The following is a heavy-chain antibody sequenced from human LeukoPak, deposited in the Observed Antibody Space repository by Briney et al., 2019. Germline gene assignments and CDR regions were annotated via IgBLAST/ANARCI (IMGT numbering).Heavy chain of an antibody. V-gene: IGHV4-4*07. CDR2: IYTSGIT. Sequence: SGTLSLTCTVPGGSISGYYWSWIRQPAGKGLEWIGRIYTSGITNYNPSLKSRVTMSVDTSKNQSSLKLASVAAADTAVYYCARGYCSGGSCYIFDYWGQGSLVTVSS. J-gene: IGHJ4*02. CDR1: GGSISGYY. D-gene: IGHD2-15*01. CDR3: ARGYCSGGSCYIFDY.